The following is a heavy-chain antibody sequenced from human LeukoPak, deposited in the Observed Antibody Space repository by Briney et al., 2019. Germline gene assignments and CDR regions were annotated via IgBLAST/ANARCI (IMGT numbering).Heavy chain of an antibody. D-gene: IGHD2-21*01. CDR2: ISYEGSNK. V-gene: IGHV3-30*03. J-gene: IGHJ3*02. CDR1: GFTFSNYG. Sequence: PGGPLRLSCAASGFTFSNYGMHWVRQAPGKGLEWVAVISYEGSNKFYADSVKGRFTISRDNSKNTLYLQINSLRAEDTAVYYCATGGASVFLDAFDIWGQGTMVTVSS. CDR3: ATGGASVFLDAFDI.